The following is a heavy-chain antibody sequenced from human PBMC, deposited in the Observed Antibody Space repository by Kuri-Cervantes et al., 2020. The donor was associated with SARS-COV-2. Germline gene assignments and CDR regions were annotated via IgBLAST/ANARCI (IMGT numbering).Heavy chain of an antibody. V-gene: IGHV4-59*08. CDR3: ARSESRHYYYGMDV. J-gene: IGHJ6*02. Sequence: LRLSCTVSGGSISTHHWSWIRQPPGKGLEWIGDIFHSGSTKYSPALRSRVTISVDTSKNQFSLKLSSVTAADTAVYYCARSESRHYYYGMDVWGQGTTVTVSS. CDR1: GGSISTHH. CDR2: IFHSGST.